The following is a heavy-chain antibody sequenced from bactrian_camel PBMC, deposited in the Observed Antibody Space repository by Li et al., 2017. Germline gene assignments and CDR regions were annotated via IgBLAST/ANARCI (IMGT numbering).Heavy chain of an antibody. D-gene: IGHD6*01. CDR3: AADVGSMSGNCQPND. CDR1: LSSLSVSRHC. J-gene: IGHJ4*01. V-gene: IGHV3S68*01. Sequence: HVQLVESGGGSVEAGGSLTLSCTASLSSLSVSRHCMSWFRRGPGNEREGVAVTDDTDGTTTYGDSVKGRFTISRDNDKNTVYLQMNNLKPEDTAMYYCAADVGSMSGNCQPNDWGQGTQVTVS. CDR2: TDDTDGTT.